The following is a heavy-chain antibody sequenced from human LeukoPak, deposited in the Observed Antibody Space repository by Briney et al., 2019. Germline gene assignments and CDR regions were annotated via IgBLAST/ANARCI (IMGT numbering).Heavy chain of an antibody. J-gene: IGHJ5*02. D-gene: IGHD3-3*02. Sequence: SGPTLVKPTQTLTLTCTFSGFSLSTSGMGVGWIRQPPGKALEWLALLYWNDDERYSPSLSSRLTVTKDTSKHQVVLTLTNMDPVDTATYYCAHRTFLEWLVTWGQGTLVTVSS. CDR1: GFSLSTSGMG. V-gene: IGHV2-5*01. CDR3: AHRTFLEWLVT. CDR2: LYWNDDE.